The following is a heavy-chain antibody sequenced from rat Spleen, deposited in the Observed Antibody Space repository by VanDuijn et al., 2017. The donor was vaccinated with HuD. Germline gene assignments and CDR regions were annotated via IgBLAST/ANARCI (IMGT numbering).Heavy chain of an antibody. CDR1: GFTFSDYY. J-gene: IGHJ2*01. D-gene: IGHD1-5*01. Sequence: EVQLVESGGGLVQPGRSLKLSCAASGFTFSDYYMAWVRQAPKKGLEWVASISYEGSSTYYGDSVKGRFTISSDNAKNTLYLQMDSLRSEDTATYYCTREIMFYFDYWGQGVMVTVSS. CDR3: TREIMFYFDY. CDR2: ISYEGSST. V-gene: IGHV5-22*01.